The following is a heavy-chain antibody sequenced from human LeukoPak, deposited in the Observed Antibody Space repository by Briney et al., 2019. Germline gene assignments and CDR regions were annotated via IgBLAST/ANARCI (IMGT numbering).Heavy chain of an antibody. Sequence: SETLSLTCTVSGGSISSYYWSWIRQPPGKGLEWIGYIYYSGSTNYNPSLKSRVTISVDTSKNQFSLKLSSVTAADTAVYYRARLYMSSGWPSRTYYFDYWGQGTLVTVSS. CDR3: ARLYMSSGWPSRTYYFDY. D-gene: IGHD6-19*01. CDR2: IYYSGST. CDR1: GGSISSYY. V-gene: IGHV4-59*01. J-gene: IGHJ4*02.